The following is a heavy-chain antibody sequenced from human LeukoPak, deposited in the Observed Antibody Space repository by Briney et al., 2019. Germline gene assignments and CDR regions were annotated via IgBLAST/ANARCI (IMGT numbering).Heavy chain of an antibody. D-gene: IGHD6-13*01. V-gene: IGHV4-39*07. CDR2: IYYSGST. Sequence: SETLSLTCTVSGGSISSSSYYWGWIRQPPGKGLEWIGSIYYSGSTYYNPSLKSRVTISVDTSKNQFSLKLSSVTAADTAAYYCARGLSSPPYYYHYMDVWGKGTTVTVSS. J-gene: IGHJ6*03. CDR3: ARGLSSPPYYYHYMDV. CDR1: GGSISSSSYY.